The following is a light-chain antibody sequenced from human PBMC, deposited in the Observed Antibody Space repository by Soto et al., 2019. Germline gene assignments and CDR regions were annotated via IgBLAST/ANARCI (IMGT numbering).Light chain of an antibody. CDR2: EVN. J-gene: IGLJ1*01. V-gene: IGLV2-14*01. CDR3: FSFKTTSTHV. Sequence: QSALTQPASLSGSPGQSITISCTGTSSDIGAYDYVSWFQQHPGKAPKLMISEVNNRPSEVSNRFSGSKSGNTAYLTISGLQVEDEAEYFCFSFKTTSTHVFGTGTKVTVL. CDR1: SSDIGAYDY.